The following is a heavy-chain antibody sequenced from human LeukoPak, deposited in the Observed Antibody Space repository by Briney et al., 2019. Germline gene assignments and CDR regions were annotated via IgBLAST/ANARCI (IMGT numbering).Heavy chain of an antibody. CDR1: GYTFTSYG. V-gene: IGHV1-46*01. J-gene: IGHJ4*02. Sequence: ASVKVSCKASGYTFTSYGISWVRQAPGQGLEWMGIINPSGGSTSYAQRFQGRVTMTRDMSTSTVYMELSSLRSEDTAVYYCARDYGDYGGPLEYWGQGTLVTVSS. D-gene: IGHD4-17*01. CDR3: ARDYGDYGGPLEY. CDR2: INPSGGST.